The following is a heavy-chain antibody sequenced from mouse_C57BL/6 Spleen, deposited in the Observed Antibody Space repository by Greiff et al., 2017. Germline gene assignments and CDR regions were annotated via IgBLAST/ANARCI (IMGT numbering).Heavy chain of an antibody. J-gene: IGHJ2*01. Sequence: QVQLQQSGAELVRPGASVTLSCKASGYTFTDYEMHWVKQTPVHGLEWIGAIDPETGGTAYNQKFKGKAILTADESSSTAYMELRSLTSEDSAVYYCTREMYYYGSSYRNFDYWGQGTTLTVSS. D-gene: IGHD1-1*01. CDR2: IDPETGGT. V-gene: IGHV1-15*01. CDR3: TREMYYYGSSYRNFDY. CDR1: GYTFTDYE.